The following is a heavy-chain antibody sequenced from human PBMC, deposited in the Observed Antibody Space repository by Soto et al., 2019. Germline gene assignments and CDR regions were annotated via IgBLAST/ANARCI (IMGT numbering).Heavy chain of an antibody. CDR2: ISSSSSTI. J-gene: IGHJ4*02. CDR3: ARDGPVATTRSRMYYFDY. CDR1: GFTFSSYS. Sequence: EVQLVESGGGLVQPGGSLRLSCAASGFTFSSYSMNWVRQAPGKGLEWVSYISSSSSTIYYADSVKGRFTISRDNAKNSLYLQMNSLRDEDTAVYYCARDGPVATTRSRMYYFDYWGQGTLVTVSS. D-gene: IGHD5-12*01. V-gene: IGHV3-48*02.